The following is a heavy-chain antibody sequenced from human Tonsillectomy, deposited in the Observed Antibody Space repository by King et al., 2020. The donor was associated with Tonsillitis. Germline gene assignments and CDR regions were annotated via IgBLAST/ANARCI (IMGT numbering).Heavy chain of an antibody. Sequence: QLVQSGGSVVQPGGSLRLSCAASGFSFGRYGMHWVRQAPGKGLEWVAFIRYDGSHKHYADSVRGRFTISRDNSKNTVFLQMNSLRAEDTAVYYCAKDLSNGNEWVSEHYYGMDVWGRGTTVTVSS. V-gene: IGHV3-30*02. CDR2: IRYDGSHK. D-gene: IGHD1-14*01. J-gene: IGHJ6*02. CDR1: GFSFGRYG. CDR3: AKDLSNGNEWVSEHYYGMDV.